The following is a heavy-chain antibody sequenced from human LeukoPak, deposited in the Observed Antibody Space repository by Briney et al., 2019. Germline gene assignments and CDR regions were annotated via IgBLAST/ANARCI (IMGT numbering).Heavy chain of an antibody. CDR1: GGSISSSDYY. Sequence: SETLSLTCTVSGGSISSSDYYWGWIRQPPGKGLDWIGSIYYTGSTYYNPSLKSRVTISVDTSKNQFSLKLTSVTATDTAVYYCAGQFSGRPARLIDPWGQGTLVTVS. CDR3: AGQFSGRPARLIDP. J-gene: IGHJ5*02. V-gene: IGHV4-39*01. D-gene: IGHD2-2*01. CDR2: IYYTGST.